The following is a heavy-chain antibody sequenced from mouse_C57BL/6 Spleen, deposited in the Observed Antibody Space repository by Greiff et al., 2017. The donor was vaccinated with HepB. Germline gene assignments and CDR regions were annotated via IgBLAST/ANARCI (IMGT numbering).Heavy chain of an antibody. D-gene: IGHD1-2*01. V-gene: IGHV2-6*01. CDR3: ARSSITTGGAMDY. Sequence: VHLVESGPGLVAPSQSLSITCTVSGFSLTSYGVDWVRQSPGKGLEWLGVIWGVGSTIYNSALKSRLSISKDNSKSQVFLKMNSLQTDDTAMYYCARSSITTGGAMDYWGQGTSVTVSS. J-gene: IGHJ4*01. CDR2: IWGVGST. CDR1: GFSLTSYG.